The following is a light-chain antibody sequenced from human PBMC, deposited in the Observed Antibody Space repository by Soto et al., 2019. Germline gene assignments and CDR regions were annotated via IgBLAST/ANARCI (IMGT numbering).Light chain of an antibody. J-gene: IGKJ1*01. V-gene: IGKV1-5*03. CDR2: KAS. CDR3: QQYNTYSWT. CDR1: ERINNW. Sequence: DIQMTQSPSTLSASVGDRVTITCRASERINNWLAWYQQKPGKAPNLLIYKASTLESGVPSRFSGRGSGTEFTLTISSLQPDDFATYYCQQYNTYSWTFGQGTKLEIK.